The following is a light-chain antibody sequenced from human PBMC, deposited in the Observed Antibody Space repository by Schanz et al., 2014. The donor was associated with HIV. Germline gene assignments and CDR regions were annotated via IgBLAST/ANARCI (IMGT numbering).Light chain of an antibody. CDR2: DVS. J-gene: IGLJ2*01. V-gene: IGLV2-14*03. CDR1: SSDVGHYDY. CDR3: SSYTTSSTLV. Sequence: QSVLTQPPSASGSRGQSVTISCTGTSSDVGHYDYVSRYQHHPGKAPKLMVYDVSNRPSGVSNRFSGSKSGNTASLTISGLQADDEADYYCSSYTTSSTLVLGGGTKLTVL.